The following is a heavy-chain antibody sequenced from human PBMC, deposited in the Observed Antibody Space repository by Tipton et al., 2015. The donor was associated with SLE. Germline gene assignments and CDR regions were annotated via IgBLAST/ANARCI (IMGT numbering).Heavy chain of an antibody. CDR2: VSGSGGST. CDR1: GFTFSSYA. CDR3: APKKGIFLAAAGTFGY. D-gene: IGHD6-13*01. Sequence: SLRLSCAASGFTFSSYAMSWVRQAPGKGLEWVSAVSGSGGSTYYTDSVKGRLTISRDNSKNTLYLQMNSLRAEDTAVYYCAPKKGIFLAAAGTFGYWGQGTLVTVSS. J-gene: IGHJ4*02. V-gene: IGHV3-23*01.